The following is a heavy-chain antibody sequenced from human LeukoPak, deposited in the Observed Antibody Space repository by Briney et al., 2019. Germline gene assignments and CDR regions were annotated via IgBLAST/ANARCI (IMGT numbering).Heavy chain of an antibody. CDR1: GGSISSSSYY. V-gene: IGHV4-39*01. CDR3: TRECTNGVCYLDY. Sequence: KPSETLSLTCTVSGGSISSSSYYWGWIRQPPGKGLEWIGSIYYSGSTYYNPSLKSRVTISVDTSKNQFSLKLSSVTAADTAVYYCTRECTNGVCYLDYWGQEPWSPSPQ. J-gene: IGHJ4*01. CDR2: IYYSGST. D-gene: IGHD2-8*01.